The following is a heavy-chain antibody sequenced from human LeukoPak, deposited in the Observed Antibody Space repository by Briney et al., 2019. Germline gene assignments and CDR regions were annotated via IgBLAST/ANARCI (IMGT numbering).Heavy chain of an antibody. CDR1: GFTFSRYW. J-gene: IGHJ1*01. Sequence: GGSLRLSCEASGFTFSRYWMHWVRQAPGKGLVWVSRIKSDGKTNYADSVKGRFTIARDNAKNTVSLQMHSLRAEDTGVYYCARAPSEVGGYYPEYFRHWGQGTLVTVSS. CDR2: IKSDGKT. D-gene: IGHD3-22*01. V-gene: IGHV3-74*01. CDR3: ARAPSEVGGYYPEYFRH.